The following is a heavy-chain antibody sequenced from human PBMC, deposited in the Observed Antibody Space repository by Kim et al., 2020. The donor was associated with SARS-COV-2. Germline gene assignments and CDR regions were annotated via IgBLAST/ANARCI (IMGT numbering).Heavy chain of an antibody. CDR1: NFTFKNYA. D-gene: IGHD2-2*01. V-gene: IGHV3-23*01. Sequence: GRSLRLSCAASNFTFKNYAMSWVRQAPGKGLEWVSAISSSGDATHYADSVKGRFTISRDNSKTTLYLQMNSLRVEDTALYYCVKDDSWSSCFIPSVFDI. CDR2: ISSSGDAT. J-gene: IGHJ3*02. CDR3: VKDDSWSSCFIPSVFDI.